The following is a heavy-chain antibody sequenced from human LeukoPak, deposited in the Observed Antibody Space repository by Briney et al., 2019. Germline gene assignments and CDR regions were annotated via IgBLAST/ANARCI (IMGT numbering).Heavy chain of an antibody. Sequence: SSETLSLTCAVYGGSFSGYYWSWIRQPPGKGLEWIGEINHSGSTNYNPSLKSRVTISVDTSKNQFSLKLSSVTAADTAVYYCARAVVVAATRYYSMDVWGKGTTVTVSS. J-gene: IGHJ6*03. CDR2: INHSGST. CDR3: ARAVVVAATRYYSMDV. V-gene: IGHV4-34*01. CDR1: GGSFSGYY. D-gene: IGHD2-15*01.